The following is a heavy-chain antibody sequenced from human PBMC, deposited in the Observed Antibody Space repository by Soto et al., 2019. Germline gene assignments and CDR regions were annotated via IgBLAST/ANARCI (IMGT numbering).Heavy chain of an antibody. CDR3: ARAHLDSDAFDI. Sequence: QVQLQQWGAGLLKPSETLSLTCAVYGGSFSGYYWSWIRQPPGKGLEWIGEINHSGSTNYNPSLKRRVTISVDTSKNQFSLKLSSVTAADTAVYYCARAHLDSDAFDIWGQGTMVTVSS. CDR1: GGSFSGYY. CDR2: INHSGST. V-gene: IGHV4-34*01. D-gene: IGHD3-22*01. J-gene: IGHJ3*02.